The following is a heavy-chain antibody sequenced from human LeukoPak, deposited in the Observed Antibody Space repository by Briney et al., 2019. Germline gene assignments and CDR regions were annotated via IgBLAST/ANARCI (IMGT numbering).Heavy chain of an antibody. V-gene: IGHV3-30-3*01. J-gene: IGHJ5*02. CDR3: AREAIEYSSGWFSWFDP. Sequence: GGSLRLSCAASGFTFSSYAMHWVRQAPGKGLEWVAVISYDGSNKYYADSGKGRFTISRDNSKNTLYLQMNSLRAEDTAVYYCAREAIEYSSGWFSWFDPWGQGTLVTVSS. CDR2: ISYDGSNK. CDR1: GFTFSSYA. D-gene: IGHD6-19*01.